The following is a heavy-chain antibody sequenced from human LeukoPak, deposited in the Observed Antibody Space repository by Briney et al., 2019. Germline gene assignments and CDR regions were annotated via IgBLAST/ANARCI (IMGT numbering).Heavy chain of an antibody. CDR1: GYTLTELS. Sequence: ASVKVSCKVSGYTLTELSMHWVRQAPGKGLEWMGGFDPEDGETIYAQKFQGRVTMTEDTSTDTAYMELSSLRSEDTAAYYCATLPPLVPAGPADAFDIWGQGTMVTVSS. J-gene: IGHJ3*02. CDR2: FDPEDGET. V-gene: IGHV1-24*01. CDR3: ATLPPLVPAGPADAFDI. D-gene: IGHD2-2*01.